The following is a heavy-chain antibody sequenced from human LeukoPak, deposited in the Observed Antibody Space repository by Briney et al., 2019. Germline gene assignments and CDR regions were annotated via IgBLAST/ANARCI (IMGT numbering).Heavy chain of an antibody. D-gene: IGHD2-8*01. CDR1: GYSFTGYY. J-gene: IGHJ6*03. Sequence: ASVKVSCKASGYSFTGYYIRWVRQAPGQGLEWMGWINPGGGVTKSAQRFQGRVTMTTDKSINTVYMELNRLTSDDTAVYFCARGPNHYYYMDVWGKGTTVTVSS. CDR2: INPGGGVT. V-gene: IGHV1-2*02. CDR3: ARGPNHYYYMDV.